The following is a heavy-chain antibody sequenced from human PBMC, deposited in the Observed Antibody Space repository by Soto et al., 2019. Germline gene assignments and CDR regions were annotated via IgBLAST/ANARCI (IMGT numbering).Heavy chain of an antibody. D-gene: IGHD3-10*01. Sequence: ETLSLTCAVYGGSFSGYYWSWIRQPPGKGLEWIGEINHSGSTNYNPSLKSRVTISVDTSKNQFSLKLSSVTAADTAVYYCARSRRLLWFGELYYYYYGMDVWGQGTTVTVS. J-gene: IGHJ6*02. CDR3: ARSRRLLWFGELYYYYYGMDV. V-gene: IGHV4-34*01. CDR1: GGSFSGYY. CDR2: INHSGST.